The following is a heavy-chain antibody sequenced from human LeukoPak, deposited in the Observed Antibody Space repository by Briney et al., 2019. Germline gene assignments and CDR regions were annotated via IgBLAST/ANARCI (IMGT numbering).Heavy chain of an antibody. D-gene: IGHD1-26*01. CDR3: ESPPLSSAMYYAH. CDR1: GYSFSGHY. V-gene: IGHV1-2*02. J-gene: IGHJ4*02. Sequence: ASVKVSCKASGYSFSGHYMHWVRQAPGQGLEWMGWIKPSNGDTKYAQNFQGRVTMTRDTSISTAYMELSSLRSDDTAVYYCESPPLSSAMYYAHWGQGTLVTVSS. CDR2: IKPSNGDT.